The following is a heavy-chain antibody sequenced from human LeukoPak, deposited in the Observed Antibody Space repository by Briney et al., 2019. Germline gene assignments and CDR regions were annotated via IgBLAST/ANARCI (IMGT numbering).Heavy chain of an antibody. D-gene: IGHD6-13*01. CDR2: IIPIYGTT. CDR1: AGTLSSYA. Sequence: SVSLSCTPSAGTLSSYAISWVRQAARHGVGWMGGIIPIYGTTKYAEKFQGGVTITADETTSTAYMELSSLRSDDSAVYYCSRSPSYSSSWYVFDYWGQGTVVTVSS. J-gene: IGHJ4*02. CDR3: SRSPSYSSSWYVFDY. V-gene: IGHV1-69*13.